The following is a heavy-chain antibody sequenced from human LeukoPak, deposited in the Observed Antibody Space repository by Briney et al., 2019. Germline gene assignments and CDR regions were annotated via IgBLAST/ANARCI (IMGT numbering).Heavy chain of an antibody. J-gene: IGHJ4*02. CDR3: AHQYSSSWYRSGYFDY. CDR2: IYWNDDK. D-gene: IGHD6-13*01. CDR1: GFSLSTSGVG. V-gene: IGHV2-5*01. Sequence: SGPTLVNPTQTLTLTCTFSGFSLSTSGVGVGWIRQPPGNALEWLALIYWNDDKRYSPSLKSRLTITKDTSKNQVVLTMTNMDPVDTATYYCAHQYSSSWYRSGYFDYWGQGTLVTVSS.